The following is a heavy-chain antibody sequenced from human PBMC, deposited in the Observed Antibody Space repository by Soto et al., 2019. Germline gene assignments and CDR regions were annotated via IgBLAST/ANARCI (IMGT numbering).Heavy chain of an antibody. CDR2: IKQDGSEN. D-gene: IGHD5-18*01. V-gene: IGHV3-7*03. Sequence: XGSLILSCSASGFTSSSNWKSWARQAPGKGLEWVANIKQDGSENYYVDSVRCRFTISRDNAKNSLYLQMNSLRAEDTAVYYCVRDFEGSYGYGPFDYWGQGALVTVSS. CDR3: VRDFEGSYGYGPFDY. J-gene: IGHJ4*02. CDR1: GFTSSSNW.